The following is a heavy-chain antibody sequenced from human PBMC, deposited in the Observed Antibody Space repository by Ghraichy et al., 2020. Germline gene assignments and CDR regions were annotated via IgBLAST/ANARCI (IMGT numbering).Heavy chain of an antibody. D-gene: IGHD6-19*01. CDR1: GFTFSIYA. CDR3: AKDLGYSRGGSDY. V-gene: IGHV3-23*01. CDR2: VSGSGGGT. Sequence: LSLTCAASGFTFSIYAMSWVRQAPGKGLEWVSAVSGSGGGTYYADSVKGRFTISRDNSKTTLYLQMNSLRAEDTAVYHCAKDLGYSRGGSDYWGQGTLVTVSS. J-gene: IGHJ4*02.